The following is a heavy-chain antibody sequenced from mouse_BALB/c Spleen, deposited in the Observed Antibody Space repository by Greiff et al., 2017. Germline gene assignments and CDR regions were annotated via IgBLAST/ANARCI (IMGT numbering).Heavy chain of an antibody. D-gene: IGHD2-14*01. V-gene: IGHV1-80*01. CDR2: IYPGDGDT. CDR3: AKGYDGAWFAY. J-gene: IGHJ3*01. Sequence: QLQQSGAELVRPGSSVKISCKASGYAFSSYWMNWVKQRPGQGLVWIGQIYPGDGDTNYNGKVKGKATLTADKSSSTAYMQLSSLTSVDSAVYFCAKGYDGAWFAYGGQGTLVTVS. CDR1: GYAFSSYW.